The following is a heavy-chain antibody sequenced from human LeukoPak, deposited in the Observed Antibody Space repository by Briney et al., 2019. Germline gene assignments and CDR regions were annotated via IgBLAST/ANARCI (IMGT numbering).Heavy chain of an antibody. Sequence: GGSLRLSCAASGFTVSTNYMSWVRQAPGKGLEWVSVIYSGGRTYYADSVEGRFTISRDNSKNTLYLQMNSLRAEDTALYYCARESNSGYYLSYWGQGTQVAVSS. CDR1: GFTVSTNY. J-gene: IGHJ4*02. CDR2: IYSGGRT. V-gene: IGHV3-66*01. D-gene: IGHD3-22*01. CDR3: ARESNSGYYLSY.